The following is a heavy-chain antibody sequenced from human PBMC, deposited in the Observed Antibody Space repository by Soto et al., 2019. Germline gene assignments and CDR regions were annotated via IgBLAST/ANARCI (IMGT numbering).Heavy chain of an antibody. V-gene: IGHV1-69*01. CDR3: GTGSSWTKVES. Sequence: QVQLVQSGAEVKKPGSSVKVSCKASGGTLSRSAISWVRQAPGQGLEWMGGIIPIFGPAIYAQKFRGRVSINADESTRTAYMEMSSLRSDDTAVYYCGTGSSWTKVESWGQGTLVTVSS. CDR2: IIPIFGPA. D-gene: IGHD6-13*01. CDR1: GGTLSRSA. J-gene: IGHJ4*02.